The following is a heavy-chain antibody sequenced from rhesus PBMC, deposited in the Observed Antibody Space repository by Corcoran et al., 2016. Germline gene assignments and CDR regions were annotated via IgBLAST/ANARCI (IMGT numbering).Heavy chain of an antibody. CDR2: IYGSGGGT. D-gene: IGHD3-28*01. CDR3: ARVGSYGSGLDY. CDR1: GGSISDDYY. Sequence: QVQLQESGPGLVKPSETLSLTCAVSGGSISDDYYWSWIRQPPGKGREWIGYIYGSGGGTNYHPSLKNRGNISIDTSKNQFSLKLSSVPAADTAVYYCARVGSYGSGLDYWGQGVLVTVSS. V-gene: IGHV4-106*01. J-gene: IGHJ4*01.